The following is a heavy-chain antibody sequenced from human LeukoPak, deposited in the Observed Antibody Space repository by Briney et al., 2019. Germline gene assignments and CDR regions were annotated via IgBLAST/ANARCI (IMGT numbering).Heavy chain of an antibody. V-gene: IGHV4-39*07. Sequence: SETLSLTCIVSGGSISSSIYYWAWVRQPPGKGLEWIGTVFYNGATQYNPSLKSRVTISVDTSKNQFSLKLSSVTAADTAVYYCARGYSSSWQPYNWYDPWGQGTLVTVSS. J-gene: IGHJ5*02. CDR2: VFYNGAT. CDR1: GGSISSSIYY. CDR3: ARGYSSSWQPYNWYDP. D-gene: IGHD6-13*01.